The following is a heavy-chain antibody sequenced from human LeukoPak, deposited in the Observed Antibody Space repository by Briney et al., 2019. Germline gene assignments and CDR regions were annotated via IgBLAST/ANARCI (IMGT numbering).Heavy chain of an antibody. D-gene: IGHD6-19*01. CDR2: ISAYNGNT. J-gene: IGHJ4*02. V-gene: IGHV1-18*01. Sequence: ASVTLSCTASGYTFTSYGISWVRQPHGQGLEWMGWISAYNGNTNNAQKLQGRVTMTTDTSTSKAYMELRSLRSDDTAVYYCARDSRQWLDGCFDYWGQGTLVTVSS. CDR1: GYTFTSYG. CDR3: ARDSRQWLDGCFDY.